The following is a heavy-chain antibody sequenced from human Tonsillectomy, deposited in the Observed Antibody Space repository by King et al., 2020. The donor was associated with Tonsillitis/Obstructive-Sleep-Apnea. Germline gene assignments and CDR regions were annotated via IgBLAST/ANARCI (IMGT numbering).Heavy chain of an antibody. CDR2: INWNSGTM. J-gene: IGHJ4*02. Sequence: VQLVESGGGLVQPGRSLRLSCAASGFTFDDYAMHWVRQAPGKGLEWVSGINWNSGTMGYADSVKGRFTISRDNAKNSLYLQMNSLRAEDSSLYYCAKGGFLEWLLDYWGQGTLVTVSS. CDR1: GFTFDDYA. V-gene: IGHV3-9*01. CDR3: AKGGFLEWLLDY. D-gene: IGHD3-3*01.